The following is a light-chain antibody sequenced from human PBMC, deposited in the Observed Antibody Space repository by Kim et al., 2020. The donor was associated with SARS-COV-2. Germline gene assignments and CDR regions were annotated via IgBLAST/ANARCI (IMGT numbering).Light chain of an antibody. CDR1: SSDVGGSNY. J-gene: IGLJ2*01. V-gene: IGLV2-8*01. CDR2: EVN. CDR3: SSYAGSNNLV. Sequence: GRSGTISRTGTSSDVGGSNYVSWYQQPPGKAPKLTIYEVNTRPSGVPDRFSGSKSGNTASLTVSGLQAEDEADYYCSSYAGSNNLVFGGGTQLTVL.